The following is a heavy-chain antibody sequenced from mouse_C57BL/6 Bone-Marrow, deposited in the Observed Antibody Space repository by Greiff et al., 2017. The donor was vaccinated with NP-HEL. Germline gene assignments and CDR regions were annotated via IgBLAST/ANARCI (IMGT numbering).Heavy chain of an antibody. CDR1: GYTFTSYW. V-gene: IGHV1-7*01. CDR3: ASGLSGYYYAMDY. D-gene: IGHD2-2*01. J-gene: IGHJ4*01. Sequence: VKLQESGAELAKPGASVKLSCKASGYTFTSYWMHWVKQRPGQGLEWIGYINPSSGYTKYNQKFKDKATLTADKSSSTAYMQLSSLTYEDSAVYYCASGLSGYYYAMDYWGQGTSVTVSS. CDR2: INPSSGYT.